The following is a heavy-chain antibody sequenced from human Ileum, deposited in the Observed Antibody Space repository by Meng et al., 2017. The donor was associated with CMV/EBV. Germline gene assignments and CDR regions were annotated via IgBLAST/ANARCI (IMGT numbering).Heavy chain of an antibody. CDR2: VSSDSSYI. CDR3: AKIRDGFSSGDY. CDR1: GFSFSSYS. D-gene: IGHD5-24*01. J-gene: IGHJ4*02. Sequence: GEALMISCAASGFSFSSYSMNWVRQAPGKGLEWVSSVSSDSSYIYYADSVKGRFTISRDNAKTSLYLQMNSLRVDDTAVYYCAKIRDGFSSGDYWGQGTLVTVSS. V-gene: IGHV3-21*01.